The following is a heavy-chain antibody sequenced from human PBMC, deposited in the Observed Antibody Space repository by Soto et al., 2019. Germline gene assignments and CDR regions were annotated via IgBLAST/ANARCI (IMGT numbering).Heavy chain of an antibody. V-gene: IGHV4-59*08. CDR3: ARHFENYYGSGSYYVGGGGFDP. D-gene: IGHD3-10*01. J-gene: IGHJ5*02. CDR1: DGSISSYY. Sequence: TSETLSLTCSVSDGSISSYYWGWIRQPPGKGLEWIGNISYSGSANYNPSLESRVTISVDTSKTHFSLTLTSVTAADTAMYYFARHFENYYGSGSYYVGGGGFDPWGQGVLVTVSS. CDR2: ISYSGSA.